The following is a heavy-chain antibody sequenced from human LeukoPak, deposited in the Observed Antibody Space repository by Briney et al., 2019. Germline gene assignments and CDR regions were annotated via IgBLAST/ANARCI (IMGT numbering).Heavy chain of an antibody. J-gene: IGHJ4*02. Sequence: GGSLRLSCGASGYTFSDYTMNWVRQAPGKGPEWISYISSGGSVIHYADSVKGRFTISRDNVENSLYLQMNSLRVEDTAVYYCTRDLEYWGQGVLVTVSS. CDR1: GYTFSDYT. CDR2: ISSGGSVI. CDR3: TRDLEY. V-gene: IGHV3-48*01.